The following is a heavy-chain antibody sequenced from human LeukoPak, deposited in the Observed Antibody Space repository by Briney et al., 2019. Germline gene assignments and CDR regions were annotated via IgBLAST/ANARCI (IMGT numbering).Heavy chain of an antibody. CDR2: IYSGGST. J-gene: IGHJ4*02. CDR1: GCTVSSNY. V-gene: IGHV3-53*01. D-gene: IGHD1-26*01. Sequence: PGGSLRLSCAASGCTVSSNYMSWVRQAPGKGLEWVSVIYSGGSTYYADSVKGRFTISRDNSKNTLYLQMNSLRAEDTAVYYCARDQTGIVGATGFDYWGQGTLVTVSS. CDR3: ARDQTGIVGATGFDY.